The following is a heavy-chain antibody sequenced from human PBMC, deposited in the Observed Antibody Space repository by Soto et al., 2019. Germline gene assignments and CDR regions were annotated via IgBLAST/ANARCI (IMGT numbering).Heavy chain of an antibody. J-gene: IGHJ5*02. V-gene: IGHV1-69*12. Sequence: QVQLVQSGAEVKKPGSSVKVSCKASGGTFSSYAISWVRQAPGQGLEWMGGIIPIFGTANYAQKFQGRVTITADESTSTAYVELSSLRSEDTAVYYCARWYCGGDGWGLDPWGQGTLVTVSS. CDR2: IIPIFGTA. D-gene: IGHD2-21*02. CDR3: ARWYCGGDGWGLDP. CDR1: GGTFSSYA.